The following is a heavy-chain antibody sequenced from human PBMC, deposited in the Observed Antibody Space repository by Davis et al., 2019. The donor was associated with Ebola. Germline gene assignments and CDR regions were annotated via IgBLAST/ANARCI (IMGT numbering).Heavy chain of an antibody. J-gene: IGHJ5*02. CDR1: GGSFTNYY. CDR3: ARLGSAGGSLDP. Sequence: SQTLSLTCGVYGGSFTNYYWTWIRQPPGKGLEWIGEIIHSGNTNYNPSLKSRVTISVDMSKNQFSLKLSSVTAADTAVYYCARLGSAGGSLDPWGQGTLVTVSS. D-gene: IGHD3-10*01. V-gene: IGHV4-34*12. CDR2: IIHSGNT.